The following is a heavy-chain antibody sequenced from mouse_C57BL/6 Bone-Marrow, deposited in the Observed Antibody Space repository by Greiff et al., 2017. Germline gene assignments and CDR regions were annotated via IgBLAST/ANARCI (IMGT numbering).Heavy chain of an antibody. CDR1: GYTFTSYG. V-gene: IGHV1-81*01. D-gene: IGHD2-4*01. Sequence: VQLQESGAELARPGASVKLSCKASGYTFTSYGISWVKQRTGQGLEWIGEIYPRSGNTYYNEKFKGKATLTADKSSSTAYMELRSLTSEDSAVYFCARSAYDYGRAWFAYWGQGTLVTVSA. CDR3: ARSAYDYGRAWFAY. CDR2: IYPRSGNT. J-gene: IGHJ3*01.